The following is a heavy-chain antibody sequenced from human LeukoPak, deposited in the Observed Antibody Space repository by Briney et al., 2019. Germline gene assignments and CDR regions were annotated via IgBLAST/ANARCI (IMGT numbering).Heavy chain of an antibody. CDR2: INCNGGGT. CDR3: ARDYGPYPGCSWFDP. V-gene: IGHV1-2*06. D-gene: IGHD2-21*01. CDR1: GYTFTGYY. Sequence: ASVKVSCKASGYTFTGYYIHWVRQAPGQGLEWMGRINCNGGGTSYAQKFQGRVTMTRDTSISTAYMELDRLTSDDTAVYYCARDYGPYPGCSWFDPWGQGTLVTVSS. J-gene: IGHJ5*02.